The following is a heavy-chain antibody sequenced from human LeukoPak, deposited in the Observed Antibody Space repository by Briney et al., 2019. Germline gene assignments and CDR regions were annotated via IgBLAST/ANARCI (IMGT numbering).Heavy chain of an antibody. CDR3: ARSPGGCSGGSCYHDY. CDR2: INTHTGST. V-gene: IGHV1-18*01. CDR1: GYSFTTYD. J-gene: IGHJ4*02. D-gene: IGHD2-15*01. Sequence: ASVKVSCKASGYSFTTYDISWVRQAPGQGLEWMGWINTHTGSTKYAQNLQGRVTMTTDTSTSTAYMELRSLGSDDTAVYYCARSPGGCSGGSCYHDYWGQGNLVIVSS.